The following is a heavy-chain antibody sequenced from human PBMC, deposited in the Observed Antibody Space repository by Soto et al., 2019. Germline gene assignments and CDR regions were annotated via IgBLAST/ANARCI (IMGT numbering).Heavy chain of an antibody. Sequence: SGPTLVNPTQTLTLTCTFSGFSLSTSGMCVSWIRQPPGKALEWLARIDWDDDKHYSTSLKTRLTISKDTSKNQVVLTMTNMDPVDTATYYCARMRRIASAGPPRYYYYGMDVWGQGTKVTVSS. CDR3: ARMRRIASAGPPRYYYYGMDV. CDR2: IDWDDDK. CDR1: GFSLSTSGMC. J-gene: IGHJ6*02. D-gene: IGHD6-13*01. V-gene: IGHV2-70*11.